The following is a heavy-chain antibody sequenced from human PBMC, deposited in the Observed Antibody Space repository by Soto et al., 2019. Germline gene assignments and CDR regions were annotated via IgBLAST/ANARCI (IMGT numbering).Heavy chain of an antibody. J-gene: IGHJ3*01. Sequence: EEQLVESGGGLVQPGGSLRLSCTSSGFALDTYDMNWVRLAPGKDLEWISHIASGGDRIYYADSVKGRFTISRDNARNSLYLQKNSLGDDDTAFYYCAGEHVLIFASYDDFNVCGQGTLVTVSS. CDR3: AGEHVLIFASYDDFNV. V-gene: IGHV3-48*03. CDR1: GFALDTYD. D-gene: IGHD3-3*01. CDR2: IASGGDRI.